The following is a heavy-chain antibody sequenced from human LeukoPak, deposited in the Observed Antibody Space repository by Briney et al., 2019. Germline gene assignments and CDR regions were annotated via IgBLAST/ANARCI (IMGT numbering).Heavy chain of an antibody. CDR1: GYTFTDYY. V-gene: IGHV1-2*06. D-gene: IGHD2-8*01. J-gene: IGHJ6*03. CDR3: ARSAGHCNNGVCFTDYYIDV. CDR2: INPNSGDP. Sequence: GASVKVSCKASGYTFTDYYIHWVRHAPGQGLEWMGRINPNSGDPNYPQNFQGRVTMTRDTSIGTAYMEMSSLTSDDTAVYYCARSAGHCNNGVCFTDYYIDVWGTGTTVTVSS.